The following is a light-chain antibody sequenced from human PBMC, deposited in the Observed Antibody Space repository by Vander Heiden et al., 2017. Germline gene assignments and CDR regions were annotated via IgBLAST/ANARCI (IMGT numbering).Light chain of an antibody. J-gene: IGKJ1*01. CDR3: QQYYSYSRT. CDR2: DAS. CDR1: QSISTW. V-gene: IGKV1-5*01. Sequence: DIQMTQSPSTLSASVGDRVTITCRASQSISTWLAWYQQKPGKAPKFLIYDASSLESGVPSRFSGSGAGTEFTLTINSLQPDDFATYYCQQYYSYSRTFGPGTKVEIK.